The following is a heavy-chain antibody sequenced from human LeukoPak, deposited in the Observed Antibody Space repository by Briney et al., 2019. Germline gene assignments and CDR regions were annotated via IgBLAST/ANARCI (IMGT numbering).Heavy chain of an antibody. Sequence: QPGGSLRLSCAASGFTFSSYAMSWVRQAPGKGLEWVSAISGSGGSTYYADSVKGRFTISRDNSKNTLYLQMNSLTAEDTALYYCAKDISMTVVLRRFGSNAFDIWGQGTMVTVSS. J-gene: IGHJ3*02. CDR1: GFTFSSYA. V-gene: IGHV3-23*01. D-gene: IGHD3-22*01. CDR3: AKDISMTVVLRRFGSNAFDI. CDR2: ISGSGGST.